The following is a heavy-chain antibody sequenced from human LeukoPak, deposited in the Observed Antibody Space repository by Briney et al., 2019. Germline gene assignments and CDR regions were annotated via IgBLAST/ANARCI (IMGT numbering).Heavy chain of an antibody. J-gene: IGHJ4*02. Sequence: PGGSLRLSCAASGFTFSTYGLSWVRQAPGKGLEWVSAIGGSGGSTYYVDSVKGRFTISRDDSKNTLYLQMNSLRGEDTAVYYCAKFTRTLVRGALVNWGQGTLVTVSS. D-gene: IGHD3-10*01. CDR3: AKFTRTLVRGALVN. CDR2: IGGSGGST. CDR1: GFTFSTYG. V-gene: IGHV3-23*01.